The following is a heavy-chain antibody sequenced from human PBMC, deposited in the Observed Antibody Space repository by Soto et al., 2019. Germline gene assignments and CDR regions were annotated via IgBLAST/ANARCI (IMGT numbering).Heavy chain of an antibody. D-gene: IGHD2-21*01. V-gene: IGHV4-61*01. CDR3: TRGGDPYKTGH. CDR1: RRSVNIRTYY. J-gene: IGHJ4*02. CDR2: IHYSGST. Sequence: PSDTLSLTCTVRRRSVNIRTYYWSWIRQPPGKGLEWIGFIHYSGSTNYNPSLKGRVTMSVDTSKNQFSLKLTSVNTADTAIYYCTRGGDPYKTGHWGQGTLVTVS.